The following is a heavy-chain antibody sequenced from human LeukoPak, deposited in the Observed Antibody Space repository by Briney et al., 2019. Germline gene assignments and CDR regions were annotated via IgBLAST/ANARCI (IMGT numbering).Heavy chain of an antibody. J-gene: IGHJ4*02. D-gene: IGHD3-10*01. CDR2: ISGSGGST. Sequence: PGGSLRLSCAASGFTFSSYAMSWVRQAPGKGLEWVSAISGSGGSTYYADSVKGRFTISRDNSKNTLYLQMNSLRAEDTAVYYCAKATSCYGSGRFYFDYWGQGTLVTVSS. CDR3: AKATSCYGSGRFYFDY. CDR1: GFTFSSYA. V-gene: IGHV3-23*01.